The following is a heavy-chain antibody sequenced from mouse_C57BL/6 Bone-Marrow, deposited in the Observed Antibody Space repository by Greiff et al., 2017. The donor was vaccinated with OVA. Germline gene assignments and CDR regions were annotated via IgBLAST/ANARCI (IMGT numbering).Heavy chain of an antibody. V-gene: IGHV1-78*01. CDR2: IYPRDGST. CDR3: ARRGDNYGYFDV. J-gene: IGHJ1*03. CDR1: GYTFTDHT. Sequence: VKLVESDAELVKPGASVKISCKVSGYTFTDHTIHWMKQRPEQGLEWIGYIYPRDGSTKYNEKFKGKATFAADKSSSTAYMQLNSLTSEDSAVYFSARRGDNYGYFDVWGTGTTVTVSS.